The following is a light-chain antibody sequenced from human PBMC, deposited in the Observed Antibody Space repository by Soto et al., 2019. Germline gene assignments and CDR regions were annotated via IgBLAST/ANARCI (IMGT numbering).Light chain of an antibody. CDR3: SSYAVTNIFG. Sequence: QSALTQPPSASGSPGQSVTISCTGTSSDVGGYNYVSWYQQHPGKAPKVIIYEVSKRPSGVPDRFSGSKSGSTASLTVSGLQAEDEADYYCSSYAVTNIFGFGTGTKVTGL. CDR2: EVS. V-gene: IGLV2-8*01. J-gene: IGLJ1*01. CDR1: SSDVGGYNY.